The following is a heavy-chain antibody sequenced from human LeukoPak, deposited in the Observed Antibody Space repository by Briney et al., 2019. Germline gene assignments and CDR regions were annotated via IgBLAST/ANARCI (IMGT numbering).Heavy chain of an antibody. Sequence: GRCLRLSWAAAGFTVSSYGMRWVRPARGNWLGWVAFILLDGSNKYYADSVKGRFTLSRDNSKTTLYVQMNRLRAEDTAVYYCVSTRFDYWGQGTLVIVSS. D-gene: IGHD4-11*01. CDR2: ILLDGSNK. CDR1: GFTVSSYG. J-gene: IGHJ4*02. V-gene: IGHV3-30*02. CDR3: VSTRFDY.